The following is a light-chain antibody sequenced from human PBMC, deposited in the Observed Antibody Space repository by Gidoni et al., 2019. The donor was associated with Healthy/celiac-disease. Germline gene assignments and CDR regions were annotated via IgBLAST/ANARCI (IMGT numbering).Light chain of an antibody. CDR1: QSISSY. V-gene: IGKV1-39*01. J-gene: IGKJ2*01. CDR2: AAS. Sequence: DIQMTQSPSSLSASVGDRVTITCRASQSISSYLNWHQQKPGKAPKLLIYAASSLQSGVPSRFSGSGSGTDFTLTISSLQPEDFATYYCQQSYSTPPTFXQXTKLEIK. CDR3: QQSYSTPPT.